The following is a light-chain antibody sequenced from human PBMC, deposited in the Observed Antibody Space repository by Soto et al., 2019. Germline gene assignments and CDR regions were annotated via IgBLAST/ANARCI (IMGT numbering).Light chain of an antibody. CDR3: QQYNNWPLT. J-gene: IGKJ4*01. CDR2: DAS. V-gene: IGKV3-15*01. CDR1: QSVSSN. Sequence: EIVMTQSPATLSVSPGERATLSCRASQSVSSNLAWYQQKPGQAPRLLIYDASTGATGISARFSGSGSGTEFTLTISSLQSEDFAVYYCQQYNNWPLTFGGGTKVEIK.